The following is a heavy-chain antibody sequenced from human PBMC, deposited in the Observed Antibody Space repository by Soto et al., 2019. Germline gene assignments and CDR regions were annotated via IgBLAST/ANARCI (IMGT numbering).Heavy chain of an antibody. J-gene: IGHJ4*02. CDR1: GGTFSSYP. CDR2: TNGNLGTG. CDR3: ARRDSHGFFRYFDN. D-gene: IGHD3-10*01. V-gene: IGHV1-69*06. Sequence: QVQLVQSGAEVKRPGSSVKVSCKASGGTFSSYPISWVRQAPGQGLEWMGGTNGNLGTGNYAQKFRGRLTITTDISTTTAYMGLSSLTSEETAVYYCARRDSHGFFRYFDNWGQGTLVTVSS.